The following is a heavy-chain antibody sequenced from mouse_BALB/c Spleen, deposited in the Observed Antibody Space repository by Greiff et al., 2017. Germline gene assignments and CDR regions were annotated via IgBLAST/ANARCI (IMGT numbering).Heavy chain of an antibody. CDR2: IRNKANGYTT. D-gene: IGHD3-1*01. CDR1: GFTFTDYY. Sequence: EVHLVESGGGLVQPGGSLRLSCATSGFTFTDYYMSWVRQPPGKALEWLGFIRNKANGYTTEYSASVKGRFTISRDNSQSILYLQMNTLRAEDSATYYCARDSSGYVGAMDYWGQGTSVTVSS. V-gene: IGHV7-3*02. CDR3: ARDSSGYVGAMDY. J-gene: IGHJ4*01.